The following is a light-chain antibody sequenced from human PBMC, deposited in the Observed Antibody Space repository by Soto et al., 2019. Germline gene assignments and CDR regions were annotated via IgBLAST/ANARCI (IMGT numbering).Light chain of an antibody. Sequence: DIVMTQSPLSLPVIPGEPASISCRSSGDLQRSHGYSYLDWYLQKPGQSPQLLIYLGSNRASGVPDRFSGSGSGTNFTLKISRVEAGDVGVYYCMQVLQTPYTFGQGTRLEIK. CDR2: LGS. CDR1: GDLQRSHGYSY. CDR3: MQVLQTPYT. V-gene: IGKV2-28*01. J-gene: IGKJ2*01.